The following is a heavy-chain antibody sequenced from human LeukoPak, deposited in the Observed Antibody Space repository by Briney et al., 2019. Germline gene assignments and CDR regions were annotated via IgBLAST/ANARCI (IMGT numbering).Heavy chain of an antibody. CDR3: ARESRSYLPTSPHLFDY. CDR1: GGSISSYY. V-gene: IGHV4-4*07. J-gene: IGHJ4*02. D-gene: IGHD1-26*01. CDR2: IYTSGST. Sequence: PSEALSLTCTVSGGSISSYYWSWIRQPAGKGLEWIGRIYTSGSTNYNPSLKSRVTMSVDTSKNQFSLKLSSVTAADTAVYYCARESRSYLPTSPHLFDYWGQGTLVTVSS.